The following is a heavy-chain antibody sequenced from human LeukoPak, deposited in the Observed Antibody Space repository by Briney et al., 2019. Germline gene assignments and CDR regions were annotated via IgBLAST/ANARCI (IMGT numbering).Heavy chain of an antibody. D-gene: IGHD3-22*01. CDR3: AREGHYYDSSGYYFDY. CDR1: GYTFTGYG. V-gene: IGHV1-18*01. CDR2: ISAYNGNT. Sequence: GASVKVSCKASGYTFTGYGISWVRQAPGQGLEWMGWISAYNGNTNYAQKLQGRVTMTTDTSTSTAYMELRSLRSDDTAVYYCAREGHYYDSSGYYFDYWGQGTLVTVSS. J-gene: IGHJ4*02.